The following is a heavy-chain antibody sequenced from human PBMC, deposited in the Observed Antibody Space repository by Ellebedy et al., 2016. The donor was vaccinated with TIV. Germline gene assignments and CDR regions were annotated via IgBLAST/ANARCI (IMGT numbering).Heavy chain of an antibody. CDR3: AREEYYGSGSYYNSGMDV. Sequence: PGGSLRLSCAASGFTFSSYGMHWVRQAPGKGLEWVAVIWYDGSNKYYADSGKGRFTISRDNSKNTLYLQMNSLRAEDTAVYYCAREEYYGSGSYYNSGMDVWGQGTTVTVSS. V-gene: IGHV3-33*08. D-gene: IGHD3-10*01. CDR2: IWYDGSNK. J-gene: IGHJ6*02. CDR1: GFTFSSYG.